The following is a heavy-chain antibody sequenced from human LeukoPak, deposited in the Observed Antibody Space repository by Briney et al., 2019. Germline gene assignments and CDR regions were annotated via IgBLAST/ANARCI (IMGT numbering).Heavy chain of an antibody. CDR2: IYYSGST. CDR1: GGSISSYY. D-gene: IGHD3-10*01. J-gene: IGHJ4*02. Sequence: SDTLSLTCTVSGGSISSYYWSWIRQPPGKGLEWIGYIYYSGSTNYNPSLKSRVTISVDTSKNQFSLKPSSVTAADTAVYYCARAIGGSIEVDYWGQGTLVTVSS. CDR3: ARAIGGSIEVDY. V-gene: IGHV4-59*08.